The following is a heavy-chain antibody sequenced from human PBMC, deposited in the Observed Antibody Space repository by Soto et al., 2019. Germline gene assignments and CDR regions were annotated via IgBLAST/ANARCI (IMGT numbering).Heavy chain of an antibody. V-gene: IGHV3-30-3*01. J-gene: IGHJ6*02. CDR2: ISYDGSNK. CDR1: GFTFSSYA. Sequence: GGSLRLSCAASGFTFSSYAMHWVRQAPGKGLEWVAVISYDGSNKYYADSVKGRFTISRDNSKNTLYLQMNSLRAEDTAVYYCARGQSVTMVRGVIIPYYYYGMDVWGQGTTVTVSS. CDR3: ARGQSVTMVRGVIIPYYYYGMDV. D-gene: IGHD3-10*01.